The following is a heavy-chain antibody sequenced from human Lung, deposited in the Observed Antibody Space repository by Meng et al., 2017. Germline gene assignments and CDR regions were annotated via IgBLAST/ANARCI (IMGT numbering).Heavy chain of an antibody. J-gene: IGHJ4*02. CDR1: GGSISSGGYS. V-gene: IGHV4-30-2*01. CDR2: ISHSGST. D-gene: IGHD2-15*01. CDR3: ARSGYCSGSSCYGSFDS. Sequence: QLQLQESGSGLVKPSQTLSLTCAVPGGSISSGGYSWSWIRQPPGKGLEWIGYISHSGSTYYNSSLKNRVTISVDRSKNQFSLRLTSVTAADTAVYSCARSGYCSGSSCYGSFDSWGQGTLVTVSS.